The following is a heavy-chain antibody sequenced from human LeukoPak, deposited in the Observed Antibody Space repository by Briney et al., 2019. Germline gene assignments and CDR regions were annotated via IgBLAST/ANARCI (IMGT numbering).Heavy chain of an antibody. D-gene: IGHD3-3*01. Sequence: GGSLRLSCAASGLTFSDYHMSWIRQAPGKGLEWVSHISDNGRTKYYANSVQGRFTVSRDNAKNSLYLQMNSLRADDTAVYYCATVHFGYFTFWGQGTLVPVYS. CDR2: ISDNGRTK. V-gene: IGHV3-11*01. CDR1: GLTFSDYH. CDR3: ATVHFGYFTF. J-gene: IGHJ4*02.